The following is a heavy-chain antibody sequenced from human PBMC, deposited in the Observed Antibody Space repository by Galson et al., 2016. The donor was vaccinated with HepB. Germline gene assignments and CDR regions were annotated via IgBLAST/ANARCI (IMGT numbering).Heavy chain of an antibody. D-gene: IGHD2-15*01. V-gene: IGHV3-23*01. CDR1: GFSFSTYT. CDR3: SKAYSGGSPYRAFDF. CDR2: FDFHTGWT. J-gene: IGHJ3*01. Sequence: SLRLSCAASGFSFSTYTMCWVRQAPGKGLEWVSTFDFHTGWTLYADSVKGLFTISRDTSKNTLYLQMNSLRVEDTAIYYCSKAYSGGSPYRAFDFRGQGTVVTVSP.